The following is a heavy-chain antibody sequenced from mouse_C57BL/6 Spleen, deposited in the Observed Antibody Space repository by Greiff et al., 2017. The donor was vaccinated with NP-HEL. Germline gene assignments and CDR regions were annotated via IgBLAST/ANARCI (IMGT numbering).Heavy chain of an antibody. Sequence: VQLQQSGAELVRPGTSVKVSCKASGYAFTNYLIEWVKQRPGQGLEWIGVINPGSGGTNYNEKFKGKATLTADKSSSTAYMQLSSLTSEDSAVYFCATGTWYFDVWGTGTTVTVSS. CDR1: GYAFTNYL. D-gene: IGHD4-1*01. CDR3: ATGTWYFDV. V-gene: IGHV1-54*01. CDR2: INPGSGGT. J-gene: IGHJ1*03.